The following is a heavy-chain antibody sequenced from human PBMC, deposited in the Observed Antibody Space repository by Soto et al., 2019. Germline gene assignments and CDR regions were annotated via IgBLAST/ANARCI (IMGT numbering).Heavy chain of an antibody. CDR1: GFIFSDYY. Sequence: QVQLVESGGGLVKPGGSLRLSCAASGFIFSDYYMTWIRQAPGKGLEWVSYISSSSSYTNYADAVKGRFTISRDNTKNSLDLQMNSLRADDTAVYYCVRAGHDKNSVTYYLDYWGQGTLVTVSS. D-gene: IGHD1-26*01. J-gene: IGHJ4*02. V-gene: IGHV3-11*05. CDR3: VRAGHDKNSVTYYLDY. CDR2: ISSSSSYT.